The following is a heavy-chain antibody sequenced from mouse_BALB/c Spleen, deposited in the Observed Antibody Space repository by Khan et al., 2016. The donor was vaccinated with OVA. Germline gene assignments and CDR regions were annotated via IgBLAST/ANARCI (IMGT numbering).Heavy chain of an antibody. D-gene: IGHD2-1*01. CDR1: GFTFSTYA. V-gene: IGHV5-9-3*01. J-gene: IGHJ3*01. CDR2: VNSDGDYT. Sequence: EVELVESGGGLVKPGGSLKLSCAASGFTFSTYAMSWVRRTPERKLEWVATVNSDGDYTFYPDNVTGRFTISRDNAKNTLYLQMSSLRSEDTAMYYCARSAYGNFAYWGQGTLVTVSA. CDR3: ARSAYGNFAY.